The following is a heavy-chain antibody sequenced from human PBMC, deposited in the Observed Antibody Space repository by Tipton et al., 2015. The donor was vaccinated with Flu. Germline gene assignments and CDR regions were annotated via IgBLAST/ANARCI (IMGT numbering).Heavy chain of an antibody. V-gene: IGHV4-61*02. J-gene: IGHJ5*02. Sequence: TLSLTCTVSGGPISSGSYYWNWIRHPSGKGLEWIGRIYISGGTDYSPSLRSRLTILIDRSKNQFSLKLRSVTAADTAFYYCARSVTAGEFDPWGQGTLVTVSS. CDR2: IYISGGT. CDR3: ARSVTAGEFDP. D-gene: IGHD3-10*01. CDR1: GGPISSGSYY.